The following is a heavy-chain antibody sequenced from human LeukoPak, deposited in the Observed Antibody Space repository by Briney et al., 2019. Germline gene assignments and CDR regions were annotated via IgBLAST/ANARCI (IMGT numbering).Heavy chain of an antibody. CDR2: ISPSGGP. Sequence: LGASVKVSCKASGYTFTGYYMHWVRQAPGQGPEWMGWISPSGGPGYARSLQGRATLTRDTSTRTVYMELTSLTGEDTAVYYCARVPSYSSSEGFYYHGLDVWGQGTTVTVSS. CDR1: GYTFTGYY. CDR3: ARVPSYSSSEGFYYHGLDV. V-gene: IGHV1-46*01. J-gene: IGHJ6*02. D-gene: IGHD6-19*01.